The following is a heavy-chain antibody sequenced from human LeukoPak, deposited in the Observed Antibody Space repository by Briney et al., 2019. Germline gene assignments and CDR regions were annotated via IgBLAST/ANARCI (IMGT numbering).Heavy chain of an antibody. J-gene: IGHJ6*03. Sequence: GGSLTLSCAASGFTLSSYAMSWVRQAPGRGLEWVSSISASGGSTNHADSVKGRFTITRDNSKNTVYLQMNSVRAEDTAVYYCAKVMKGSERLTMVRGVIIKTAGLYYMDVWGKGTTVTVSS. CDR2: ISASGGST. V-gene: IGHV3-23*01. CDR3: AKVMKGSERLTMVRGVIIKTAGLYYMDV. CDR1: GFTLSSYA. D-gene: IGHD3-10*01.